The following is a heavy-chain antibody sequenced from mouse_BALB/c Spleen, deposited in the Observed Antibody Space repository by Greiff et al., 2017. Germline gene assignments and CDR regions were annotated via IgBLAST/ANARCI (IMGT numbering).Heavy chain of an antibody. V-gene: IGHV7-3*02. CDR1: GFTFTDYY. J-gene: IGHJ4*01. Sequence: EVKLVESGGGLVQPGGSLRLSCATSGFTFTDYYMSWVRQPPGKALEWLGFIRNKANGYTTEYSASVKGRFTISRYNSQSILYLQMNTLRAEDSATYYCARDILGRYDENAMDYWGQGTSVTVSS. D-gene: IGHD2-14*01. CDR2: IRNKANGYTT. CDR3: ARDILGRYDENAMDY.